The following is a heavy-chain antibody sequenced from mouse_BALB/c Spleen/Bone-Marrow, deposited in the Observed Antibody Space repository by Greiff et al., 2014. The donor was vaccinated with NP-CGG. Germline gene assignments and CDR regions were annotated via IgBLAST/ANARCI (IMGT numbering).Heavy chain of an antibody. D-gene: IGHD1-1*01. V-gene: IGHV1-69*02. CDR2: IYPSDSYI. CDR1: GYTFTSYW. CDR3: TRSGYGSSSLDY. J-gene: IGHJ2*01. Sequence: QVQLQQSGAELVRPGASVKLSCKASGYTFTSYWINWVKQRPGQGLEWIGNIYPSDSYINYNQKFKDKATLTVDKSSSTAYMQLSSPTSEDSAVYYCTRSGYGSSSLDYWGQGTTLTVSS.